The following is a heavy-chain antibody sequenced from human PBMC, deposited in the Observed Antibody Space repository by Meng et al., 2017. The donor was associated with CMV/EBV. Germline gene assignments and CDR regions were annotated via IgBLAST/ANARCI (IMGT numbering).Heavy chain of an antibody. CDR2: ISSSGSTI. Sequence: GGSLRLSCAASGFTFSSYEMNWVRQAPGKGLEWVSYISSSGSTIYYADSVKGRFTISRDNAKNSLYLQMNSLRAEDTAVYYCARGNDILMGGGFDPWGQGTLVTVFS. V-gene: IGHV3-48*03. J-gene: IGHJ5*02. CDR1: GFTFSSYE. D-gene: IGHD3-9*01. CDR3: ARGNDILMGGGFDP.